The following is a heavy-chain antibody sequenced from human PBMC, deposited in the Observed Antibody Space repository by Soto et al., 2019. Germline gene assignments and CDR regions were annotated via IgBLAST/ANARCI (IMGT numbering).Heavy chain of an antibody. J-gene: IGHJ4*02. Sequence: GASVKVSCKASGYTFTGYYMHWVRQAPGQGLEWMGWINPNSGGTNYAQKFQGRVTMTRDTSISTAYMELSRLGSDDTAVYYCAIPSEYSSSQPDYWGQGTQVTVSS. CDR3: AIPSEYSSSQPDY. CDR2: INPNSGGT. D-gene: IGHD6-6*01. V-gene: IGHV1-2*02. CDR1: GYTFTGYY.